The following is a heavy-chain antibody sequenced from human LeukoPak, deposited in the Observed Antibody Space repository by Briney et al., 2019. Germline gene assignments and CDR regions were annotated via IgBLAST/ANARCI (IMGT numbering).Heavy chain of an antibody. D-gene: IGHD5-24*01. Sequence: SGFXXXXYWXXXVRQAPGKGLEWLANIKQDGSEKYYVDSVKGRFTISRDNAKNSLYLQMNSLRAEDTAVYYCARASHGLDVWGQGTTVTVSS. J-gene: IGHJ6*02. CDR3: ARASHGLDV. V-gene: IGHV3-7*03. CDR2: IKQDGSEK. CDR1: GFXXXXYW.